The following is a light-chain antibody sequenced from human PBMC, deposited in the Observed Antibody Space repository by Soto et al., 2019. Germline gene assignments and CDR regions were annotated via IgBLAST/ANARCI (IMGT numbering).Light chain of an antibody. V-gene: IGKV2-28*01. Sequence: DIVMTQSPISLPVTPRAPASISCRSSQSLLDSNGFLYLDWYLQKPGQSTQLLIYLGSNRATGVPDRFSGTGSGTDFTLKILRVEAEDVGVYFCMQAIHTGYTFGQGTKREIK. CDR3: MQAIHTGYT. CDR1: QSLLDSNGFLY. CDR2: LGS. J-gene: IGKJ2*01.